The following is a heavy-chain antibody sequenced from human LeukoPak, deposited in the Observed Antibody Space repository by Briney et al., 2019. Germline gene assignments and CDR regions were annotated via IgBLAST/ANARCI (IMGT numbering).Heavy chain of an antibody. CDR2: IYYSGST. J-gene: IGHJ5*02. V-gene: IGHV4-34*01. D-gene: IGHD6-6*01. CDR1: GGSFSGYY. Sequence: SETLSLTCAVYGGSFSGYYWSWIRQPPGKGLEWIGSIYYSGSTYYTPSLKSRVTISVDTSRNQFSLKLTSVTAADTAIYYCAREAYTSSRFDPWGQGTLVTVSS. CDR3: AREAYTSSRFDP.